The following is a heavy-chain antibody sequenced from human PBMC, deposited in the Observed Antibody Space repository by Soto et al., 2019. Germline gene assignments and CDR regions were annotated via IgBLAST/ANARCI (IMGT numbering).Heavy chain of an antibody. CDR2: IYYSGST. V-gene: IGHV4-31*03. CDR3: ARGKARVVPAAINDAFDI. D-gene: IGHD2-2*01. J-gene: IGHJ3*02. CDR1: GGSISRGGYY. Sequence: SETLSLTCTFSGGSISRGGYYWGWVPPHPGKGLEWIGYIYYSGSTYYNPSLKSRVTISVDTSKNQFSLKLSSVTAADTAVYYCARGKARVVPAAINDAFDIRGQGTMVTVSS.